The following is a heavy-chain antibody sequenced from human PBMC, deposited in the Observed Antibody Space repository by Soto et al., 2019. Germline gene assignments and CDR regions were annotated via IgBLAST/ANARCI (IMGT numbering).Heavy chain of an antibody. CDR1: GDSVSSNSAA. Sequence: PSQTLSLTCAISGDSVSSNSAAWNWIRPSPSRGLEWLGRTYYRSKWYNDYAVSVKSRITINPDTSKNQFSLQLNSVTPEDTAVYYCARGEGYNWNDGDFYYYYYMDVWGKGTTVTVSS. CDR3: ARGEGYNWNDGDFYYYYYMDV. D-gene: IGHD1-1*01. V-gene: IGHV6-1*01. CDR2: TYYRSKWYN. J-gene: IGHJ6*03.